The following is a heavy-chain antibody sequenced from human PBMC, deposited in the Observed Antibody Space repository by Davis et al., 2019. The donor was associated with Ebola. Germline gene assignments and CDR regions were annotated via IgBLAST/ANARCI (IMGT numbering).Heavy chain of an antibody. CDR2: IWYDGSIK. CDR1: GISISGYG. V-gene: IGHV3-33*03. Sequence: GESLKTPCDAPGISISGYGMHWVRQTPGKGLEWVAVIWYDGSIKEYGESVKGRFTVSRDNSRNTLFLQMNSLRAEDTAVYYCASRGDSASWLNYWGQGTLVTVSS. CDR3: ASRGDSASWLNY. D-gene: IGHD2-21*02. J-gene: IGHJ4*02.